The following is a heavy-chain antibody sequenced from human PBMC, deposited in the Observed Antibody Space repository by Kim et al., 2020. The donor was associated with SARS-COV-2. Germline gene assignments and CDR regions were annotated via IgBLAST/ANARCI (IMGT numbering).Heavy chain of an antibody. CDR1: GFTFSSYE. CDR2: ISGSGSAT. D-gene: IGHD2-15*01. J-gene: IGHJ4*02. Sequence: GGSLRLSCAALGFTFSSYEMNWVRQAPGKGLEWLSYISGSGSATYYADSVRGRFTISRDNTKNSLYLQLNSLRAEDTAVYYCARVYCSGGSCYARGVIGLGDHWGQGTLVTVSS. CDR3: ARVYCSGGSCYARGVIGLGDH. V-gene: IGHV3-48*03.